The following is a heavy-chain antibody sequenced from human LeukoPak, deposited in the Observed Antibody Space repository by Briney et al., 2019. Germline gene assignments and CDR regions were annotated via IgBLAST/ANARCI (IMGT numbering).Heavy chain of an antibody. V-gene: IGHV4-34*01. CDR1: GGSFSGYY. CDR3: ARVGYCSSTSCSHFDY. D-gene: IGHD2-2*01. CDR2: INHSGST. J-gene: IGHJ4*02. Sequence: SETLSLTCALYGGSFSGYYWSWIRQPPGKGLEWIGEINHSGSTNYNPPLKSRVTISVDTSKNQFSLKLSSVTAADTAVYYCARVGYCSSTSCSHFDYWGQGTLVTVSS.